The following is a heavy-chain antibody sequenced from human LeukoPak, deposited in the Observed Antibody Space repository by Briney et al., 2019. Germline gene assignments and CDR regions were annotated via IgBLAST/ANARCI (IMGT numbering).Heavy chain of an antibody. D-gene: IGHD5-18*01. CDR2: IYTSGST. CDR1: GGSISSGSYY. CDR3: ARRGEYSYGYGAFDI. J-gene: IGHJ3*02. V-gene: IGHV4-61*02. Sequence: SETLSLTCTVSGGSISSGSYYWSWIRQPAGKGLEWIGRIYTSGSTNYNPSLKSRVTISVDTSKNQFPLKLSSVTAADTAVYYCARRGEYSYGYGAFDIWGQGTMVTVSS.